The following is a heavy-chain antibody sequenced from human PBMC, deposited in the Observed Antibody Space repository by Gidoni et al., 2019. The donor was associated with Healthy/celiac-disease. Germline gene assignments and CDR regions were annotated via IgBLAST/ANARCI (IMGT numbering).Heavy chain of an antibody. CDR1: GFPFSSYA. CDR2: ISSNGGST. D-gene: IGHD3-22*01. CDR3: ARDGRYYDSSGPPYFDY. V-gene: IGHV3-64*01. J-gene: IGHJ4*02. Sequence: EVQLVESGGGLVQPGGSLSLSCAASGFPFSSYAMHWVRQAPGKGLEYGSAISSNGGSTYYANSVKGRFTISRDNSKNTLYLQMGSLRAEDMAVYYCARDGRYYDSSGPPYFDYWGQGTLVTVSS.